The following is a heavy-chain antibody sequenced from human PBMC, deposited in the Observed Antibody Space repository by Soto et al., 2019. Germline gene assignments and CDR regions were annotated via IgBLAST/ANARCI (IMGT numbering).Heavy chain of an antibody. Sequence: SETLSLTCTVSGGSVSSGSYYWSWIRQPPGNGLEWIGYIYYSGSTNYNPSLKSRLTIAVDTSKNQFSLKLSSVTAADTAGYYCARFHPDYGSGSCFDYWGQGTLVTVSS. V-gene: IGHV4-61*01. CDR3: ARFHPDYGSGSCFDY. D-gene: IGHD3-10*01. CDR1: GGSVSSGSYY. J-gene: IGHJ4*02. CDR2: IYYSGST.